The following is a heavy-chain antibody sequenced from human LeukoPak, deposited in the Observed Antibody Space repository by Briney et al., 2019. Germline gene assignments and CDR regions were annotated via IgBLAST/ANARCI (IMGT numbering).Heavy chain of an antibody. V-gene: IGHV4-59*12. J-gene: IGHJ5*02. CDR2: IYYSGST. D-gene: IGHD2-2*01. Sequence: PSETLSLTCTVSGGSISSYYWSWIRQPPGKGLEWIGYIYYSGSTNYNPSLKSRVTISVDTSKNQFSLKLSSVTAADTAVYYCARDRVVPAAHASPSRSGWFDPWGQGTLVTVSS. CDR1: GGSISSYY. CDR3: ARDRVVPAAHASPSRSGWFDP.